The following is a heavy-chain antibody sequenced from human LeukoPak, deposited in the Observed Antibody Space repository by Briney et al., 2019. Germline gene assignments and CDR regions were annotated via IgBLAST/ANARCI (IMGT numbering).Heavy chain of an antibody. CDR1: GGSISSSSYY. CDR3: ARGPYHYWGAFDI. J-gene: IGHJ3*02. D-gene: IGHD7-27*01. CDR2: IYYSGST. V-gene: IGHV4-39*01. Sequence: SETLSLTCTVSGGSISSSSYYWGWIRQPPGKGLEWVGSIYYSGSTYYNPSLKSRVTISVDTSKNQFSLKLSSVTAADTAVYYCARGPYHYWGAFDIWGQGTMVTVSS.